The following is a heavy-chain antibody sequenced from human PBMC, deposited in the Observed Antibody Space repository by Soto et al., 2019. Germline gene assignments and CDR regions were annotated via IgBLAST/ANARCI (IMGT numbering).Heavy chain of an antibody. CDR2: ISSSSSYI. V-gene: IGHV3-21*01. CDR3: ARDPLATVPYFDY. J-gene: IGHJ4*02. D-gene: IGHD4-4*01. CDR1: GFTFSSYS. Sequence: PVGSLRLSCAASGFTFSSYSMNWVRQAPGKGLEWVSSISSSSSYIYYADSVKGRFTISRDNAKNSLYLQMNSLRAEDTAVYYCARDPLATVPYFDYWGQGTLVTVSS.